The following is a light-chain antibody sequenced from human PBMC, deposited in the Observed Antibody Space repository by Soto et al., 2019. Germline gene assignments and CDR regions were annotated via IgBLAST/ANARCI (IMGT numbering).Light chain of an antibody. V-gene: IGKV3D-15*01. CDR1: ESVTDY. CDR3: QQSYSTPPT. J-gene: IGKJ1*01. Sequence: EIVSTQSPATLSVSPGERGTLSCRASESVTDYLAWYQQKPGQAPRLLVYDVSNRAAGIPTRFSGGGSGADFTLTISSLHPEDSATYYCQQSYSTPPTFGQGTKVDIK. CDR2: DVS.